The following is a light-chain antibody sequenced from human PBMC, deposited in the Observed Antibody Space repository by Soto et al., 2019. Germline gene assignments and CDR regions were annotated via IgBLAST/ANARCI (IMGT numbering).Light chain of an antibody. CDR2: AAS. Sequence: AIRMTQSPSSFSASTGDRVTITCRASQGISSYLAWYQQKPGKAPKLLIYAASTLQSGVPSRFSGSGSGTDLTLTISCLQSEDVATSYCQQYYSYPSLTFGGGTKVEIK. CDR3: QQYYSYPSLT. V-gene: IGKV1-8*01. J-gene: IGKJ4*01. CDR1: QGISSY.